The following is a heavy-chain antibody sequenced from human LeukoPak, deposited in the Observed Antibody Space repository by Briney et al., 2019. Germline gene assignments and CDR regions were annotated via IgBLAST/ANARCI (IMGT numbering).Heavy chain of an antibody. J-gene: IGHJ4*02. CDR2: IYENGGTT. Sequence: GGSLRLPCVGSGFTFRSHAMSWVRQAPEKGLEFVSGIYENGGTTYYADSVKGRFSISRDNSKNTLYLQMDSLRGEDTAVYYCAKGDCSSTSCYPDYWGQGALVTVSS. D-gene: IGHD2-2*01. CDR3: AKGDCSSTSCYPDY. CDR1: GFTFRSHA. V-gene: IGHV3-23*01.